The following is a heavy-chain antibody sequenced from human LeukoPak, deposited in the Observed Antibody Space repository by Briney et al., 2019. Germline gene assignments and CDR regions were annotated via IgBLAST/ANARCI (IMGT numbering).Heavy chain of an antibody. CDR2: IYTSGST. D-gene: IGHD3-22*01. CDR3: ARSSHCDSRGYYRVLRYNWFDP. J-gene: IGHJ5*02. V-gene: IGHV4-61*02. CDR1: GGSISSGSYY. Sequence: SQTLSLTCTVSGGSISSGSYYWSWIRQPAGKGLEWIGRIYTSGSTNYNPSLKSRVTISVDTSKNQFSLKLSSVTAADTAVYYCARSSHCDSRGYYRVLRYNWFDPWGQGTLVTVSS.